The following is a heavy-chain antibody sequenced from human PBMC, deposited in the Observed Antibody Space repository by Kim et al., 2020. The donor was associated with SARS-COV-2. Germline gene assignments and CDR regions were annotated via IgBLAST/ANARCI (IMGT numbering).Heavy chain of an antibody. J-gene: IGHJ6*02. Sequence: GGSLRLSCAASGFTFSDYYMSWIRQAPGKWLEWVSYISSSSSYTNYADSVKGRFTISRDNAKNSLYLQMNSLRAEDTAVYYCARVGYDYVWGSYRDYYYYYGMDVWGQGTTVTVSS. D-gene: IGHD3-16*02. V-gene: IGHV3-11*05. CDR1: GFTFSDYY. CDR3: ARVGYDYVWGSYRDYYYYYGMDV. CDR2: ISSSSSYT.